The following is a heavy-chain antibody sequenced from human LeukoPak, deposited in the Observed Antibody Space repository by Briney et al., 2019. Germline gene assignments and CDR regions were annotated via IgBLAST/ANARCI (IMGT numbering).Heavy chain of an antibody. J-gene: IGHJ4*02. CDR1: GFTFSSYG. D-gene: IGHD6-13*01. CDR3: ARERGRIAAAGTPPDY. Sequence: QPGRSLRLSCAASGFTFSSYGMHWVRQAPGKGLEWVAVIWYDGSNKYYADSVKGRFTISRDNSKNTLYLQMNSLRAEDTAVYYCARERGRIAAAGTPPDYWGQGTLVTVSS. V-gene: IGHV3-33*01. CDR2: IWYDGSNK.